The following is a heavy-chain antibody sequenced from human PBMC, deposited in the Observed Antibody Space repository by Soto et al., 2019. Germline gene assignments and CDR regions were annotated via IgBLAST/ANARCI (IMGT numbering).Heavy chain of an antibody. J-gene: IGHJ6*02. CDR2: IRSKANSYAT. V-gene: IGHV3-73*01. D-gene: IGHD3-22*01. CDR3: TRHGEYYYDSTDYYYGMDV. CDR1: GFTFSGSA. Sequence: EVQLVESGGGLVQPGGSLKLSCAASGFTFSGSAMHWVRQASGKGLEWVGRIRSKANSYATAYAASVKGRFTISRDDSKNTAYLQMNSLKTEDTAVYYCTRHGEYYYDSTDYYYGMDVWGQGTTVTVSS.